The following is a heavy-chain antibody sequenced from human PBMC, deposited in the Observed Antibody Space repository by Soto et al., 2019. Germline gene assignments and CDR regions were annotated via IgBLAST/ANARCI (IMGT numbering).Heavy chain of an antibody. CDR1: GFTFSSFG. V-gene: IGHV3-30*18. D-gene: IGHD6-13*01. Sequence: QVQLVESGGGVVQPGRSLRLSCAASGFTFSSFGIHWVRQAPGKGLEWVAVTSYDGNNEYYAGSVKGRFTISRDNYKNTVHLQMNSLRGEDTAVYYCAKDRKGVAAGPENWGQGTLVTVSS. CDR2: TSYDGNNE. CDR3: AKDRKGVAAGPEN. J-gene: IGHJ4*02.